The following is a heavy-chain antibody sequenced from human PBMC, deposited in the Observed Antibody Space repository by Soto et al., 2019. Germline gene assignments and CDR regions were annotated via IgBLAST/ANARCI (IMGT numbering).Heavy chain of an antibody. V-gene: IGHV6-1*01. J-gene: IGHJ6*02. CDR3: ARDDGHKAVAGYYYYYYGMDV. CDR2: TYYRPKWYN. CDR1: GDRVYSNRAA. Sequence: SQTLSITCAISGDRVYSNRAAWNLIKHAPVGSLXLLGRTYYRPKWYNDYAVSVKSRTTINPDTSKNQFPLQLNSVTPEDTAVYYCARDDGHKAVAGYYYYYYGMDVWGQGTRVTVSS. D-gene: IGHD6-19*01.